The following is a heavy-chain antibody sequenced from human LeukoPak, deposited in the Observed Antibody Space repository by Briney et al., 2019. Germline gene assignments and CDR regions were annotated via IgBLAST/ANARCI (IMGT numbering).Heavy chain of an antibody. J-gene: IGHJ6*03. V-gene: IGHV1-69*04. Sequence: GASVKVSCKASGYTFTSYGVSWVRQAPGQGLEWMGRIIPIPGIANYAQKFQGRVTITADKSTSTAYMELSSLRSEDTAVYYCASLAVTMVRGLTPYYMDVWGKGTTVTVSS. D-gene: IGHD3-10*01. CDR2: IIPIPGIA. CDR1: GYTFTSYG. CDR3: ASLAVTMVRGLTPYYMDV.